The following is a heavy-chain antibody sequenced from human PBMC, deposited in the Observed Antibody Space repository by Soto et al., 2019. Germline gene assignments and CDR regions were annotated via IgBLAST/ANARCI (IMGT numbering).Heavy chain of an antibody. CDR2: INHSGST. CDR3: ARAEYSGYDVYFDY. J-gene: IGHJ4*02. Sequence: SETLSLTCAVYGGSFSGYYWSWIRQPPGKGLEWIGEINHSGSTNYNPSLKSRVTISVDTSKNQFSLKLSSVTAADTAVYYCARAEYSGYDVYFDYWGQGTLVTVSS. V-gene: IGHV4-34*01. CDR1: GGSFSGYY. D-gene: IGHD5-12*01.